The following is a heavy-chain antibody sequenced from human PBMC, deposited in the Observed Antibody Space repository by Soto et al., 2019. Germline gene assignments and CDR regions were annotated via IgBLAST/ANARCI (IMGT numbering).Heavy chain of an antibody. J-gene: IGHJ5*02. Sequence: PGGSLRLSCTASGFTFGDYAMSWFRQAPGKGLEWVGFIRSKAYGGTTEYAVSVKGRFTISRDDSKSIAYLQMNSLKTEDTAVYYCTRDPTSGVVVPAAVNNWFDPWGQGTLVTVSS. CDR1: GFTFGDYA. V-gene: IGHV3-49*03. CDR3: TRDPTSGVVVPAAVNNWFDP. CDR2: IRSKAYGGTT. D-gene: IGHD2-2*01.